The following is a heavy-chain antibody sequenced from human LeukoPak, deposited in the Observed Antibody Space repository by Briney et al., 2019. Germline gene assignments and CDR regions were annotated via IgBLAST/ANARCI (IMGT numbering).Heavy chain of an antibody. CDR2: ISGSGGST. D-gene: IGHD5-18*01. Sequence: GGSLRPSCAASGFTFSSYAMSWVRQAPGKGLEWVSAISGSGGSTYYADSVKGRFTISRDNSKNTLYLQMNSLRAEDTAVYYCAKASSTWIQLWSTDYWGQGTLVTVSS. CDR3: AKASSTWIQLWSTDY. CDR1: GFTFSSYA. V-gene: IGHV3-23*01. J-gene: IGHJ4*02.